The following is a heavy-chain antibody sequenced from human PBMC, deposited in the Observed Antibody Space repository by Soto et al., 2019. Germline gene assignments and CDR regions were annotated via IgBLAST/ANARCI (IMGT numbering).Heavy chain of an antibody. CDR3: AKQWGDDVVVVPAANSFDY. V-gene: IGHV3-23*01. CDR1: GFTFSSYA. CDR2: ISGSGGST. D-gene: IGHD2-2*01. Sequence: GGSLRLSCAASGFTFSSYAMSWVRQAPGKGLEWVSAISGSGGSTYYADSVKGRFTISRDNSKNTLYLQMNSLRAEDTAVYYCAKQWGDDVVVVPAANSFDYWGQGTLVTVSS. J-gene: IGHJ4*02.